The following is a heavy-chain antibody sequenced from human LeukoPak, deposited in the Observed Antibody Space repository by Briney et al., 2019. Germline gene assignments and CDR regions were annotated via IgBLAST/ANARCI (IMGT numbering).Heavy chain of an antibody. V-gene: IGHV3-11*04. D-gene: IGHD2-2*01. CDR2: ISGSGSTI. J-gene: IGHJ4*02. Sequence: GGSLRLSCAASGFTFSDYYMNWIRQAPGKGLEWLSSISGSGSTIYDADSVKGRFTISRDDAKNSLYLQMNSVRVEDTAIYYCARATCRTSCHIIDFWGQGILVTVSS. CDR3: ARATCRTSCHIIDF. CDR1: GFTFSDYY.